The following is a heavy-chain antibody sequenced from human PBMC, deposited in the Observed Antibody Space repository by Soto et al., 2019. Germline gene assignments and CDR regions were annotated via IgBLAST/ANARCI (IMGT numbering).Heavy chain of an antibody. V-gene: IGHV1-18*01. D-gene: IGHD1-26*01. CDR1: GYTFTSYG. CDR2: SSAYNGIT. J-gene: IGHJ4*02. CDR3: AREINLLSRYYFDY. Sequence: QVQLVQSGAEVKKPGASGKVSCKASGYTFTSYGNSWVRQAPGHGLEWMGWSSAYNGITNYAQKLQGRATMTPDTSTSTAYMELMSLRSDDTAVYYCAREINLLSRYYFDYWGQGTLVTVSS.